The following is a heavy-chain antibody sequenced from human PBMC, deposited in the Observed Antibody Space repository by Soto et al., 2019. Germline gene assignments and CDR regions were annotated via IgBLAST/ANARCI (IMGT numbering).Heavy chain of an antibody. CDR2: IIPILGIA. D-gene: IGHD2-15*01. J-gene: IGHJ4*02. CDR3: ATPRLHCSGGSCYDDYFDY. Sequence: GASVKVSCKASGGTFSSYTISWVRQAPGQGLEWMGRIIPILGIANYAQKFQGRVTITADKSTSTAYMELSSLRSEDTAVYYCATPRLHCSGGSCYDDYFDYWGQGTLVTVSS. CDR1: GGTFSSYT. V-gene: IGHV1-69*02.